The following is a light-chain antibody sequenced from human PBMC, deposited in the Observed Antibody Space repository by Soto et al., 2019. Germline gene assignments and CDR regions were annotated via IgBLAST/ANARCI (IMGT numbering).Light chain of an antibody. CDR2: EVT. Sequence: QSVLTQPGSVSGSPGQSITISCTGTSSDVGAYNYVSWYQQHPGKAPKLMIYEVTNRPSGVSTRFSGSKSGNTASLTISGLQAEDEADYYCQSYESSMSGSYVFGTGTKVT. V-gene: IGLV2-14*01. CDR1: SSDVGAYNY. J-gene: IGLJ1*01. CDR3: QSYESSMSGSYV.